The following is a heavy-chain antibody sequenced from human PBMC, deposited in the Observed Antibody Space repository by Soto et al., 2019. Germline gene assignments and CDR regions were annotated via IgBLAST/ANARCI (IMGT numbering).Heavy chain of an antibody. J-gene: IGHJ4*02. V-gene: IGHV3-30-3*01. Sequence: GGSLRLSCAASGFTFSSYAMHWVRQAPGKGLEWVAVISYDGSNKYYADSVKGRFTISRDNSKNTLYLQMNSLRAEDTAVYYCARDLCDSSSSYFDYWGQGTLVTVSS. CDR1: GFTFSSYA. CDR2: ISYDGSNK. CDR3: ARDLCDSSSSYFDY. D-gene: IGHD6-6*01.